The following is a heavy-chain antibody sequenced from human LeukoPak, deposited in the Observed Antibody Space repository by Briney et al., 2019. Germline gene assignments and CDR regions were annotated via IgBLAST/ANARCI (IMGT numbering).Heavy chain of an antibody. D-gene: IGHD6-13*01. V-gene: IGHV3-7*01. CDR2: INLDGSEK. J-gene: IGHJ3*02. CDR3: ARDSEKSSSFAFDI. CDR1: GFSFRSHW. Sequence: PGGSLRLSCAASGFSFRSHWMSWVRQAPGKGLEWVANINLDGSEKYYVDSVMGRFAVSRDNADNSLYLQINSLRAEDTAVYFCARDSEKSSSFAFDIWGQGTMVTVPS.